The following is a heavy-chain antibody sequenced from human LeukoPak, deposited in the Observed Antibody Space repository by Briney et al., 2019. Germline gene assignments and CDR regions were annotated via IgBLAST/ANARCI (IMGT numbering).Heavy chain of an antibody. Sequence: GGSLRLSCAASGFTFINYWMSWVRQAPGKGLEWVANIKQDGSEKYYVDSVKDRFTISRDNAKNSLYLQMNSLRAEDAAVYYCTRENWYIDYWGQGNLVTVSS. CDR3: TRENWYIDY. CDR1: GFTFINYW. J-gene: IGHJ4*02. CDR2: IKQDGSEK. V-gene: IGHV3-7*01.